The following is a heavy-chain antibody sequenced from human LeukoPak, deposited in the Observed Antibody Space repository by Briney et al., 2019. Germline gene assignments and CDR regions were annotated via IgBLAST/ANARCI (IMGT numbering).Heavy chain of an antibody. CDR3: ARSPDYYDSSGYYNY. Sequence: SETLSLTCTVSGGSISSSSYYWGWIRQPPGKGLEWIGSIYYSGSTYYNPSLKSRVTISVDTSKNQFSLKLSSVTAADTAVYYCARSPDYYDSSGYYNYWGQGTLVTVPS. CDR1: GGSISSSSYY. V-gene: IGHV4-39*01. D-gene: IGHD3-22*01. CDR2: IYYSGST. J-gene: IGHJ4*02.